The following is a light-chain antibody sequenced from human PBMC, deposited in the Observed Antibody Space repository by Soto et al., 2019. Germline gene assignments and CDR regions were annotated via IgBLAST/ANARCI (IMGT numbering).Light chain of an antibody. V-gene: IGLV2-14*03. Sequence: QSALTQPASVSGSPGQSITISCTGTSSDVGAYDYVSWYQQHPDKAPKLMIYEVSNRPSGVSNRFSGSKSFNTATLTISGLQADDEADYYCSSYTSSSTRVFGTGTQLTVL. J-gene: IGLJ1*01. CDR2: EVS. CDR1: SSDVGAYDY. CDR3: SSYTSSSTRV.